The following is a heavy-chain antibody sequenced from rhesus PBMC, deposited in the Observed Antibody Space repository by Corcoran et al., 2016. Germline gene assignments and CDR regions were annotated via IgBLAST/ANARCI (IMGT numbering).Heavy chain of an antibody. V-gene: IGHV4-80*01. CDR1: GPSLSSNW. CDR3: ARIGEDDYGYYYPDHWFDY. J-gene: IGHJ4*01. Sequence: QVQLQESGPGLVKPSEPLSLTCPVSGPSLSSNWWSWIRQPPGAGLGGVGEINGNSESTNYNPSLKSRVTISKDASKNQFSLKLSSVTAADTAVYYCARIGEDDYGYYYPDHWFDYWGQGVLVTVSS. CDR2: INGNSEST. D-gene: IGHD3-9*01.